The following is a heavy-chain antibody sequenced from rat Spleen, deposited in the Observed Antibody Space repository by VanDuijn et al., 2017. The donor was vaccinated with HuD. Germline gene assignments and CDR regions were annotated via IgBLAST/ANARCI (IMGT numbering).Heavy chain of an antibody. Sequence: EVQLVESGGDLVQPGGSMKLSCAASGFTFSDYYMAWVRQTPKKGLEWVASISFEGSSTYYGNSVKGRFTISRDTAKSTLYLQMNSLRSEDTATYYCTRGGNYDYDHWGQGVMVTVSS. J-gene: IGHJ2*01. V-gene: IGHV5-22*01. D-gene: IGHD1-10*01. CDR1: GFTFSDYY. CDR3: TRGGNYDYDH. CDR2: ISFEGSST.